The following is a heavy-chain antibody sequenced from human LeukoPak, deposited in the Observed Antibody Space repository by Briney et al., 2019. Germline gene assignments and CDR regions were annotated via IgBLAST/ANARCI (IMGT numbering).Heavy chain of an antibody. CDR1: GFTFSDTW. D-gene: IGHD4-23*01. J-gene: IGHJ4*02. V-gene: IGHV3-74*01. Sequence: GGSLRLSCAAPGFTFSDTWMHWVRQAPGKGLMWVARINTDGSDAVYAGSVKGRFTISRDNTQNTLHLQMHSLRAEDTAMYYCARVYGGPFDLWGQGNLVTVSS. CDR3: ARVYGGPFDL. CDR2: INTDGSDA.